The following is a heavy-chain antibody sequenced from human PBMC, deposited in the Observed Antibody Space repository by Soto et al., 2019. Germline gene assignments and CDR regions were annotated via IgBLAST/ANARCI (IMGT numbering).Heavy chain of an antibody. D-gene: IGHD2-15*01. V-gene: IGHV3-23*01. CDR1: GFTFGTFA. CDR3: AKDGGGSCYIGCWFDP. Sequence: PXESLRLSCAASGFTFGTFAMSWVRQAPGKGLEWVSAISASGGTTYYADSVKGRFTISRDNSENTLYLQMNSLRAEDTAVYYCAKDGGGSCYIGCWFDPWGQGILVTVSS. J-gene: IGHJ5*02. CDR2: ISASGGTT.